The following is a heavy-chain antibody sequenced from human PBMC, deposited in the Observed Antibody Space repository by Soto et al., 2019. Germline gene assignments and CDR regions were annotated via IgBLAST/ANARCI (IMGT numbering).Heavy chain of an antibody. J-gene: IGHJ5*02. V-gene: IGHV4-30-2*01. D-gene: IGHD3-16*01. Sequence: PSETLSLTCAVSGGSISSGGYSWSWIRQPPGKGLEWIGYIYHSGSTYYNPSLKSRVTISVDRSKNQFSLKLSSVTAEDTDVYYCARALQPRGRGWFDPSGQGTLVT. CDR1: GGSISSGGYS. CDR3: ARALQPRGRGWFDP. CDR2: IYHSGST.